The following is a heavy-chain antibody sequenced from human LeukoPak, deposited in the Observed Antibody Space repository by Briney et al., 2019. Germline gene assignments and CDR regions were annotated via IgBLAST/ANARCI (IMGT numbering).Heavy chain of an antibody. V-gene: IGHV4-4*07. CDR3: ASNLGGIQLWVDDAFDI. J-gene: IGHJ3*02. CDR2: IYTSGST. D-gene: IGHD5-18*01. CDR1: GGSISSYY. Sequence: PSETLSLTCTVSGGSISSYYWSWIRQPAGKGLEWIGRIYTSGSTNYNPSLKSRVTVSVDTSKNQFSLKLSSVTAADTAVYYCASNLGGIQLWVDDAFDIWGQGTMVTVSS.